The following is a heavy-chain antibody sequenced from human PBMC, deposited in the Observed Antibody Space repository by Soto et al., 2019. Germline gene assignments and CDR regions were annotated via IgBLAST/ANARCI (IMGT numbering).Heavy chain of an antibody. CDR3: ALGGYDILTGPILDD. CDR2: IIPILGTA. Sequence: GASVKVSCKASGGTFSSYAISWVRQAPGQGLEWMGGIIPILGTANCAQQCQERVTITSDVSTSTGYMELSSLRSEDTAVYYCALGGYDILTGPILDDWGKGSLVTVAS. D-gene: IGHD3-9*01. V-gene: IGHV1-69*13. CDR1: GGTFSSYA. J-gene: IGHJ4*02.